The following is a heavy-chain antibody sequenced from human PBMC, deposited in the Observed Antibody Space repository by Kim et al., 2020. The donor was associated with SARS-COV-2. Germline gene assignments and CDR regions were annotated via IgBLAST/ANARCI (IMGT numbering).Heavy chain of an antibody. CDR3: AREGVLVWFGELLYYFDY. D-gene: IGHD3-10*01. Sequence: KSRITISPDTSNNQFSLQLNSVTPEDTAVYYCAREGVLVWFGELLYYFDYWGQGTLVTVSS. V-gene: IGHV6-1*01. J-gene: IGHJ4*02.